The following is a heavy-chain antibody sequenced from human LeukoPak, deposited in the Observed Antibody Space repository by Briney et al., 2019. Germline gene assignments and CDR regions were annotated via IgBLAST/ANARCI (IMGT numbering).Heavy chain of an antibody. CDR1: GGSIKSNDYY. Sequence: SETLSLTCTVSGGSIKSNDYYWGWVRQPPGKGLEWIGTIYYSGNTYYNPSLKSRVTISVDTSKNQFSLKLSSVTAADTAVYYCARDRTYYDSSGYYFNWFDPWGQGTLVTVSS. J-gene: IGHJ5*02. CDR2: IYYSGNT. D-gene: IGHD3-22*01. CDR3: ARDRTYYDSSGYYFNWFDP. V-gene: IGHV4-39*07.